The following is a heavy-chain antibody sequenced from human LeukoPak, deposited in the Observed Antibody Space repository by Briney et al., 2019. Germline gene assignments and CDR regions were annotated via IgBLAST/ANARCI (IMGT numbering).Heavy chain of an antibody. Sequence: SVKVSCNLSGGTFSAYPINWVRQAPGQGLEWMGKIIPIFGAPDYAQKFQGRVTITADKSTNTAFMELISVRSDDTAVCYCATPRRSTDYYYYYMNLWGNGTTVTVSS. CDR1: GGTFSAYP. V-gene: IGHV1-69*06. J-gene: IGHJ6*03. CDR2: IIPIFGAP. D-gene: IGHD4-11*01. CDR3: ATPRRSTDYYYYYMNL.